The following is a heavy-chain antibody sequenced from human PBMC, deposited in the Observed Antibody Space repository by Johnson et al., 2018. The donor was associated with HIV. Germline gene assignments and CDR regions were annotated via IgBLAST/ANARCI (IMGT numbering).Heavy chain of an antibody. V-gene: IGHV3-64*01. J-gene: IGHJ3*02. Sequence: VQLVESGGGLVQPGGSLRLSCAASGFTFSSYAMHWVRQAPGKGLEYVSAISSNGGSTYYANSVKGRFTISRDNSKNTLYLQMGSLRAEDMAVDYCASRYSGDDTDDAFDIWGQGTMVTVSS. CDR2: ISSNGGST. CDR1: GFTFSSYA. CDR3: ASRYSGDDTDDAFDI. D-gene: IGHD5-12*01.